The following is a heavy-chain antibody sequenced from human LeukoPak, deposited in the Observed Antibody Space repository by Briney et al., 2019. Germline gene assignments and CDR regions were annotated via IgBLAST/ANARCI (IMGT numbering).Heavy chain of an antibody. Sequence: SETLSLTCAVYGGPFSGYYWSWIRQPPGKGLEWIGEINHSGSTNYNPSLKSRVTISVDTSKNQFSLKLSSVTAADTAVYYCARVAYGDYFDYWGQGTLVTVSS. D-gene: IGHD4-17*01. CDR2: INHSGST. J-gene: IGHJ4*02. V-gene: IGHV4-34*01. CDR1: GGPFSGYY. CDR3: ARVAYGDYFDY.